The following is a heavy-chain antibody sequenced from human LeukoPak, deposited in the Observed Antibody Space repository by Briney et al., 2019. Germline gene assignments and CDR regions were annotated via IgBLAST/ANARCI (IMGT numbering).Heavy chain of an antibody. CDR3: ARDFQPSYYYDSSGYYDAFDI. V-gene: IGHV1-46*01. Sequence: ASVKVSCKASGYTFTSYYMHWVRQAPGQGLEWMGIINPSGGSTSYAQKFQGRVTMTTDTSTSTAYMELRSLRSDDTAVYYCARDFQPSYYYDSSGYYDAFDIWGQGTMVTVSS. CDR1: GYTFTSYY. D-gene: IGHD3-22*01. CDR2: INPSGGST. J-gene: IGHJ3*02.